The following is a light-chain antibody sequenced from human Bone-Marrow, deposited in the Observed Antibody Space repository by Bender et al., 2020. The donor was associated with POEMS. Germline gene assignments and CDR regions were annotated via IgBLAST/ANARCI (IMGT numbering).Light chain of an antibody. CDR1: SSDVGSYGL. Sequence: HSALTQPASLSGSPGQSITVSCTGASSDVGSYGLVSWYQQHPGKAPKIVIYDVNVRPSGVPDRFFGSKSGNAASLTVSELQTEDEADYYCYSYTTSDTFVFGTGTKVTVL. V-gene: IGLV2-14*02. J-gene: IGLJ1*01. CDR2: DVN. CDR3: YSYTTSDTFV.